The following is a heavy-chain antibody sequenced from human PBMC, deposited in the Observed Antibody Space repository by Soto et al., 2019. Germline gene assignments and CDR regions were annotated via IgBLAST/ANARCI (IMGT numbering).Heavy chain of an antibody. CDR2: ITLNGGNK. CDR1: GCTFGYYG. Sequence: PWGSRRRSWAASGCTFGYYGLFWGGQAPGRGLEWVSGITLNGGNKDYADSVKGRFTISRDNAKNSRYLQMKNLRVEDTAFYYCAKDILVLRGIEYNWFDSGGKGTMVTV. CDR3: AKDILVLRGIEYNWFDS. J-gene: IGHJ5*01. V-gene: IGHV3-9*01. D-gene: IGHD6-6*01.